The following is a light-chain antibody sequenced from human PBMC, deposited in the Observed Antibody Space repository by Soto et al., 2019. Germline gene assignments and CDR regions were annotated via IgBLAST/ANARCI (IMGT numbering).Light chain of an antibody. CDR2: GAS. CDR3: QHYNSWPRA. J-gene: IGKJ1*01. CDR1: QSVSSN. V-gene: IGKV3-15*01. Sequence: EMVMTQSPATLSVSPGERATLSCRASQSVSSNLAWYQQKPGQAPWLLIYGASTRATGVPARFSGSGSGTEFTLTISSLQSEDFAVYHCQHYNSWPRAFGQGTKVESK.